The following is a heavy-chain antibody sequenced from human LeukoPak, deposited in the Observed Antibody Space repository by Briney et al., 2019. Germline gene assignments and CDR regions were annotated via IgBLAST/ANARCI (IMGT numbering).Heavy chain of an antibody. V-gene: IGHV3-7*01. CDR3: ARDTGEHYYGSGSYYKS. J-gene: IGHJ4*02. CDR2: IKQDGSEK. Sequence: GGSLRLSCAASGFTFSSYWMSWVRQAPGKGLEWVANIKQDGSEKYYVDSVKGRFTISRDNAKNSLYLQMNSLRAEDTAVYYCARDTGEHYYGSGSYYKSWGQGTLVTVSS. CDR1: GFTFSSYW. D-gene: IGHD3-10*01.